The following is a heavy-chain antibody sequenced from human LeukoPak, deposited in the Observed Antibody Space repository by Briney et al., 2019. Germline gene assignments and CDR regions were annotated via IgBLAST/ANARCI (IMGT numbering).Heavy chain of an antibody. D-gene: IGHD3-16*01. J-gene: IGHJ4*02. Sequence: PGGSLRLSCATSGFSFNNDRMDWVRQAPGKGLEWVANINQDGSEKNCLDSVKGRLTISRDNAQNSLYLQMNGLRVEDTAVYYCTRRLDEWGQGTLVTVSS. V-gene: IGHV3-7*01. CDR3: TRRLDE. CDR1: GFSFNNDR. CDR2: INQDGSEK.